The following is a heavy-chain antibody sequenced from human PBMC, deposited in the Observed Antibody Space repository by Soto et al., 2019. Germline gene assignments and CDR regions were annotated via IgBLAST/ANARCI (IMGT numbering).Heavy chain of an antibody. D-gene: IGHD1-1*01. V-gene: IGHV4-31*03. Sequence: SETLSLTCSVSGGSISTVGHYWTWIRQPPGKGLEWIGSIYHTGSTYYSKSLRSRLTMSVDTSKSQFSLRLSSVTAADTAVYYCARATGTLMSRNCDYWGQGSLVTVSS. J-gene: IGHJ4*02. CDR2: IYHTGST. CDR1: GGSISTVGHY. CDR3: ARATGTLMSRNCDY.